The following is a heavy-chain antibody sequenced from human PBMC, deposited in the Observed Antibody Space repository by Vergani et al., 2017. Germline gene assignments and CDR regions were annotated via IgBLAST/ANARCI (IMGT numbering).Heavy chain of an antibody. Sequence: EVKLVESGGDLVQPGGSLRLSCAASGFTFSNYAMNWVRRAPGKGLEWVSHISSTSRTIYYAASVKGRFTISRDNAKNSLYLQMDSLRAEDTAVYYCARDHRDYNNYPGTFDIWGQGSMVTVSS. D-gene: IGHD5-24*01. CDR2: ISSTSRTI. V-gene: IGHV3-48*01. CDR1: GFTFSNYA. CDR3: ARDHRDYNNYPGTFDI. J-gene: IGHJ3*02.